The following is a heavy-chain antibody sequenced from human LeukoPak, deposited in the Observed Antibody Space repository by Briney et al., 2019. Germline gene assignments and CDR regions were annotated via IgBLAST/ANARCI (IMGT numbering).Heavy chain of an antibody. J-gene: IGHJ4*02. D-gene: IGHD3-3*01. CDR2: FDPEDGET. Sequence: ASVKVSCKASGYTFTGYYMHWVRQAPGEGLEWMGGFDPEDGETIYAQKFQGRVTMTEDTSTDTAYMELSSLRSEDTAVYYCATTRLPRDLILLAGSYYFDYWGQGTLVTVSS. V-gene: IGHV1-24*01. CDR1: GYTFTGYY. CDR3: ATTRLPRDLILLAGSYYFDY.